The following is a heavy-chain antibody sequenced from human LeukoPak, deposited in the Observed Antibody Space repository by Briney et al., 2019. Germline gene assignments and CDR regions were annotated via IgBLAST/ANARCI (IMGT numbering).Heavy chain of an antibody. V-gene: IGHV4-30-4*07. Sequence: SETLSLTCAVSGGSISSGGYSWSWIRQPPGKGLEWIGYIYYSGSAYYNPSLQSRVTISVDTSKNQFSLKLSSVTAADTAVYYCARRKRTLWLSLGGLTNWGQGTLVTVSS. J-gene: IGHJ4*02. CDR3: ARRKRTLWLSLGGLTN. CDR2: IYYSGSA. CDR1: GGSISSGGYS. D-gene: IGHD3-22*01.